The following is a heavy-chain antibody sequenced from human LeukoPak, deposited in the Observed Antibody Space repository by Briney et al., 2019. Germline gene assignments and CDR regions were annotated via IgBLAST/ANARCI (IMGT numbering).Heavy chain of an antibody. Sequence: GASVKVSCKASGYTFTNYGITWVRQAPGQGLEWMGWISGYTGHTKYAQEVQGRVTMTTDTSTSTAYMDLRSLRSDDTAVYYCARREQRYSGSLLEDHWGQGTLVIVSS. CDR1: GYTFTNYG. CDR3: ARREQRYSGSLLEDH. J-gene: IGHJ4*02. CDR2: ISGYTGHT. D-gene: IGHD1-26*01. V-gene: IGHV1-18*01.